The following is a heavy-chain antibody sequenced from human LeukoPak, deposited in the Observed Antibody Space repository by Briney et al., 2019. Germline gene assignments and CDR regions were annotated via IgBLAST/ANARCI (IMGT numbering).Heavy chain of an antibody. V-gene: IGHV3-30*03. D-gene: IGHD2-2*01. CDR2: ISYDGPNK. CDR1: GFTFRSYG. Sequence: GGSLRLSCAASGFTFRSYGLHWVRQAPGKGLEWVAVISYDGPNKYYADSVKGRFTISRDNSKNTLEDTAVYYCVHDCSSTSCFDYWGQGTLVTVSS. CDR3: FDY. J-gene: IGHJ4*02.